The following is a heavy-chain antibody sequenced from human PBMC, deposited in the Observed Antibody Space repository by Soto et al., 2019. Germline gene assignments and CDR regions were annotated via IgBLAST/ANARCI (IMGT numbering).Heavy chain of an antibody. CDR3: ARATPEGYGHTVLDH. CDR2: INVYNGNT. D-gene: IGHD5-18*01. V-gene: IGHV1-18*01. CDR1: GYTFSNYG. Sequence: QVQLVQSGAEVKKPGASVKVSCKASGYTFSNYGISWVRLAPGQGLDWMGWINVYNGNTNYAQKFQGRVTVTTDTSTTTADMDLRSLRSDDTAVYDCARATPEGYGHTVLDHWGQGTLVTVSS. J-gene: IGHJ5*02.